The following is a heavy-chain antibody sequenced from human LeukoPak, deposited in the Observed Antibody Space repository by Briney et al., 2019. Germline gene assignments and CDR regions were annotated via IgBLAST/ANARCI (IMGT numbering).Heavy chain of an antibody. D-gene: IGHD6-13*01. Sequence: GGSLRLSCAASGFTFSSYGMHWVRQAPGKGLEWVAFIRYDGSNKYYADSVKGRFTISRDNSKNTLYLQMNSLRAEDTAVYYCAKDQEAAAGYFDYWGQGTLVTVSS. CDR2: IRYDGSNK. CDR1: GFTFSSYG. V-gene: IGHV3-30*02. CDR3: AKDQEAAAGYFDY. J-gene: IGHJ4*02.